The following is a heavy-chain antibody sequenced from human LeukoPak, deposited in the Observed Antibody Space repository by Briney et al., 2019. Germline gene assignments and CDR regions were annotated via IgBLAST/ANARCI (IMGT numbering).Heavy chain of an antibody. D-gene: IGHD2-8*02. CDR1: GDYISNYH. V-gene: IGHV4-4*07. J-gene: IGHJ6*03. CDR3: ARDRDCTGGSCYYVDV. CDR2: IYTSGTT. Sequence: SETLSLTCSVSGDYISNYHWTWIRQPAGKALEWIGRIYTSGTTHYNSFLRSRVTISVDTSENQFSLKLTSVTAADTAVYFCARDRDCTGGSCYYVDVWGKGTPVTVAS.